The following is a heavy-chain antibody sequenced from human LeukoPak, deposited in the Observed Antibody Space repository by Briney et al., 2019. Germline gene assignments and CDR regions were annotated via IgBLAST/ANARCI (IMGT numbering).Heavy chain of an antibody. V-gene: IGHV4-59*01. CDR1: GGSISSYY. CDR3: ATGGDDDYYDSSDYYAYYFDY. Sequence: SETLSLTCTVSGGSISSYYCSWIRQPPGKGLEWIGYIYYSGGTNYNPSLKSRVTISVDTSKNQFSLKLTSVTAADTAVYYCATGGDDDYYDSSDYYAYYFDYRGQGTLVTVSS. J-gene: IGHJ4*02. CDR2: IYYSGGT. D-gene: IGHD3-22*01.